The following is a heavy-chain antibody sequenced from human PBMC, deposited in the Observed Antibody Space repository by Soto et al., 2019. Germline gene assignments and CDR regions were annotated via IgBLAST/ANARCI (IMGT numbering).Heavy chain of an antibody. V-gene: IGHV3-23*01. CDR3: AKIPTGSGSSKFDY. D-gene: IGHD3-10*01. CDR1: GFTFRTYA. CDR2: ISGSGSFT. J-gene: IGHJ4*02. Sequence: GASVKVSCAASGFTFRTYAMNWVRQAPGKGLEWISAISGSGSFTHYADSVRGRFTISRDNSQNQLYLQMNNLRGDDTAMYYCAKIPTGSGSSKFDYWGQGIQVTVS.